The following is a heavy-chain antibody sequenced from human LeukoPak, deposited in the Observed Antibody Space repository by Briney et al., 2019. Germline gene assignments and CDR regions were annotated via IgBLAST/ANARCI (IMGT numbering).Heavy chain of an antibody. CDR3: AAFSGSNRGLDY. CDR2: IIPIFGTA. Sequence: ASVKVSCKASGGTFISYAISWVRQAPGQGLEWMGGIIPIFGTANYAQKFQGRVTITADESTSTAYMELSSLRSEDTAVYYCAAFSGSNRGLDYWGQGTLVTVSS. V-gene: IGHV1-69*13. D-gene: IGHD1-26*01. J-gene: IGHJ4*02. CDR1: GGTFISYA.